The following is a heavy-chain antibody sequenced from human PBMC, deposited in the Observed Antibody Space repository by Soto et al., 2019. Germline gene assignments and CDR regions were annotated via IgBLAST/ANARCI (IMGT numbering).Heavy chain of an antibody. J-gene: IGHJ4*02. Sequence: EVQLVQSGTEVKKPGESLRISCKGSRYSFTTYWISWVRQMPGKGLEWMGRIDPSDSYTNYSPSYQGHVIISVDKSISTAYLQWSSLKASDTAIYYCARQKVPTTHFDYWGQGTLVTVSS. CDR2: IDPSDSYT. CDR1: RYSFTTYW. D-gene: IGHD5-12*01. CDR3: ARQKVPTTHFDY. V-gene: IGHV5-10-1*01.